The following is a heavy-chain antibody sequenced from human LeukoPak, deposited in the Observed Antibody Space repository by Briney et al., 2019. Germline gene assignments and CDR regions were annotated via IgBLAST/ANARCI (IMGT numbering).Heavy chain of an antibody. Sequence: GGSLRLSCAASGFTFSSYWMSWVRQAPGKGLEWVANIKEDGGEKYSVDSVKGRFTISRDNAMNSLYLQMNSLRAEDTAVYYCARDPGGGYYGSGSPMDPEPLDYWGQGTLVTVSS. J-gene: IGHJ4*02. CDR1: GFTFSSYW. D-gene: IGHD3-10*01. V-gene: IGHV3-7*03. CDR2: IKEDGGEK. CDR3: ARDPGGGYYGSGSPMDPEPLDY.